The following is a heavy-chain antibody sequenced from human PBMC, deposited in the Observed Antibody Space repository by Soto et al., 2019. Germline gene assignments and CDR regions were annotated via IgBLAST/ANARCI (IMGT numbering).Heavy chain of an antibody. J-gene: IGHJ6*02. CDR2: IYYRGST. V-gene: IGHV4-61*01. D-gene: IGHD3-3*01. CDR3: AREVYYDFWSGYYKSYYNGMDV. Sequence: QVQLQESGPGLVKPSETLSLTCTVSGGSVSSGSYYWSWIRQPPGKGVEWIWYIYYRGSTNYNPSLNSRVTISVDTSKNQFSLKLSSVTAADTAVYYCAREVYYDFWSGYYKSYYNGMDVWGQGTTVTVSS. CDR1: GGSVSSGSYY.